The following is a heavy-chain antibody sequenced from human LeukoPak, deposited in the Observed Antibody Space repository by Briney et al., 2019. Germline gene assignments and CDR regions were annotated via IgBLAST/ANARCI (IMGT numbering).Heavy chain of an antibody. J-gene: IGHJ4*02. V-gene: IGHV4-61*02. CDR2: IYTSGST. Sequence: NPSQTLSLTCTVSGGSISSGSYYWSWIRQPAGKGLEWIGRIYTSGSTNYNPSLKSRVTISVDTSKNQFSLELSSVTAADTAVYYCARVGIAGYCSSTSCYSGDYWGQGTLVTVSS. D-gene: IGHD2-2*02. CDR1: GGSISSGSYY. CDR3: ARVGIAGYCSSTSCYSGDY.